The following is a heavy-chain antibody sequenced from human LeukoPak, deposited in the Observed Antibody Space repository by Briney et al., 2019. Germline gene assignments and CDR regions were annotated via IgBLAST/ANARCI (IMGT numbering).Heavy chain of an antibody. Sequence: GGSLRLSCAASGFTFSSYSINWVRQAPGKGLEWVSSITGSSSYIYYADSVKGRFTISRDNAKNSLYLQMNSLRAEDTAVYYCAKKDAIGYGDSSYYFDYWGQGTLVTVSS. CDR3: AKKDAIGYGDSSYYFDY. CDR2: ITGSSSYI. D-gene: IGHD4-17*01. J-gene: IGHJ4*02. V-gene: IGHV3-21*04. CDR1: GFTFSSYS.